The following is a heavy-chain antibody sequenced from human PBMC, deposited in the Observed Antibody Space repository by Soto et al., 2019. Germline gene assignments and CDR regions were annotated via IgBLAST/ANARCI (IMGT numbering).Heavy chain of an antibody. CDR2: IYYSGST. CDR3: ARRESAAGSWFDP. J-gene: IGHJ5*02. V-gene: IGHV4-59*01. CDR1: GGSFSGYY. Sequence: SETLSLTRAVYGGSFSGYYLNWIRQPPGKGLEWIGYIYYSGSTNYNPSLKSRVTISVDTSKNQFSLKLSSVTAADTAVYYCARRESAAGSWFDPWGQGTLVSVSS. D-gene: IGHD6-13*01.